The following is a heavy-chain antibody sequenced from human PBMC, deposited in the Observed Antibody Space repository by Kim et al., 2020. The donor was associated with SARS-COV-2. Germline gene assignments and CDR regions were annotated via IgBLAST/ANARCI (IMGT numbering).Heavy chain of an antibody. CDR2: IYHGGST. CDR3: ARTCSSVSCYTFGVDV. CDR1: GVSVSSGGYY. V-gene: IGHV4-61*08. J-gene: IGHJ6*01. D-gene: IGHD2-2*02. Sequence: SETLSLTCSVSGVSVSSGGYYWSWIRQPPGKGLERIGHIYHGGSTNYNRSLQSRVTISVDTSTNQFSLKQSSVTDADTAMYYCARTCSSVSCYTFGVDV.